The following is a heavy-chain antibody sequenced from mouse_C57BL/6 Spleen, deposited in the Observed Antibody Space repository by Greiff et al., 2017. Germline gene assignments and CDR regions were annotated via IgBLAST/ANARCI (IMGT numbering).Heavy chain of an antibody. CDR3: AREARNYYGSSYWYFDV. J-gene: IGHJ1*03. V-gene: IGHV5-16*01. D-gene: IGHD1-1*01. CDR2: INYDGSST. CDR1: GFTFSDYY. Sequence: EVNLVESEGGLVQPGSSMKLSCTASGFTFSDYYMAWVRQVPEKGLEWVANINYDGSSTYYLDSLKSRFIISRDNAKNILYLQMSSLKSEDTATYYCAREARNYYGSSYWYFDVWGTGTTVTVSS.